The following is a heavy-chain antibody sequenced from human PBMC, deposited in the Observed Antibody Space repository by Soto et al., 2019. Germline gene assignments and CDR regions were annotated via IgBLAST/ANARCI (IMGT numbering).Heavy chain of an antibody. CDR2: IWYDGSNK. CDR1: GFTFSSYG. Sequence: PGGSLRLSCAASGFTFSSYGMHWVRQAPGKGLEWVAVIWYDGSNKYYADSVKGRFTISRDNSKNTLYLQMNSLRAEDTAVYYCARDSMAAAVDYWGQGTLVTAPQ. CDR3: ARDSMAAAVDY. V-gene: IGHV3-33*01. D-gene: IGHD6-13*01. J-gene: IGHJ4*02.